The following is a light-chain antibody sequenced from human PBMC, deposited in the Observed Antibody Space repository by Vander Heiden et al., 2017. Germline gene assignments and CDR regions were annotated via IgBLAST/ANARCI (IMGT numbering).Light chain of an antibody. Sequence: SYELTHPPSVSVSPGQTARITCAGDALPKQYAYWYQQKPGQAPVLVIYKDSERPSGIPERFSGSSSGTTVTLTISGVQAEDEADYYCQSADSSGTTWVFGGGTKLTVL. CDR3: QSADSSGTTWV. V-gene: IGLV3-25*03. CDR1: ALPKQY. J-gene: IGLJ3*02. CDR2: KDS.